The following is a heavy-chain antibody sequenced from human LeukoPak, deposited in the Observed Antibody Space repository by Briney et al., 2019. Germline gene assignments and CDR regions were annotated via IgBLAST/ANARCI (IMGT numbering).Heavy chain of an antibody. D-gene: IGHD3-22*01. V-gene: IGHV3-23*01. J-gene: IGHJ5*02. CDR3: ARDPPGNYFDGTGYYS. CDR2: IDYSGGSS. Sequence: GGSLRLSCTVSGFTLSSYEMSWIRQAPGKGLEWVSSIDYSGGSSYYADSVKGRFTISRDDSKNTLYLQLNSLRAEDTAVYYCARDPPGNYFDGTGYYSWGRGTLVTVSS. CDR1: GFTLSSYE.